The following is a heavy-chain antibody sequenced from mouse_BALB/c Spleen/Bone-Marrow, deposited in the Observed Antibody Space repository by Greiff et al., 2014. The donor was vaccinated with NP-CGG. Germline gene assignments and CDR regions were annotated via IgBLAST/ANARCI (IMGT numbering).Heavy chain of an antibody. D-gene: IGHD1-1*01. CDR2: ISSGSSTV. J-gene: IGHJ2*01. Sequence: QLKESGGGLVQPGGSRKLSCAASGFTFSSFGMHWVRQAPEKGLEWVAYISSGSSTVYYADKVMGRFTISRDNPKNTLFLQMTSLRSEDTAMYYCARSGSSSGYFDYWGQGTTLTVSS. CDR1: GFTFSSFG. CDR3: ARSGSSSGYFDY. V-gene: IGHV5-17*02.